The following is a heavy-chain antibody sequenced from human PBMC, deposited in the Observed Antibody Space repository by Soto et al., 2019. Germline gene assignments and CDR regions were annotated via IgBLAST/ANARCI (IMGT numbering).Heavy chain of an antibody. CDR2: IIPIFGTA. J-gene: IGHJ4*02. CDR1: GGTFSSYA. CDR3: ARAPYQLPRLDY. V-gene: IGHV1-69*05. Sequence: SVKVSCKASGGTFSSYAISWVRQAPGQGLEWMGGIIPIFGTANYAQKLQGRVTMTTDTSTSTAYMELRSLRSDDTAVYYCARAPYQLPRLDYWGQGTLVTVSS. D-gene: IGHD2-2*01.